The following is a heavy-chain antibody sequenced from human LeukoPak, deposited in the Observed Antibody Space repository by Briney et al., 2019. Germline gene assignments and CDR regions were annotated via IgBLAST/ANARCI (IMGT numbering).Heavy chain of an antibody. CDR1: GGSISSGGYY. D-gene: IGHD3-22*01. V-gene: IGHV4-31*03. CDR3: AREGRIVSNFDY. J-gene: IGHJ4*02. Sequence: SETLSLTCTVSGGSISSGGYYWSWIRQHPGKGLEWIGYIYYSGSTYYNPSLKSRVTISVDTSKNQFSLKVSSVTAADTAVYYCAREGRIVSNFDYWGQGTLVTVSS. CDR2: IYYSGST.